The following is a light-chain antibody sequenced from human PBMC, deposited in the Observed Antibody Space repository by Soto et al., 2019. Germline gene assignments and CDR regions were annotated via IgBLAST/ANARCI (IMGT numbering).Light chain of an antibody. CDR3: SAWDDSLNGGGL. Sequence: SVLTQPPSASGTPGQTVTISCSGSSSNIETNTVTWYQQLPGTAPKLLIYSDDQRPSGVPDRFSGSKSGTSASLAISGLQSEDEAVYYCSAWDDSLNGGGLFGGGTKLTVL. J-gene: IGLJ2*01. V-gene: IGLV1-44*01. CDR1: SSNIETNT. CDR2: SDD.